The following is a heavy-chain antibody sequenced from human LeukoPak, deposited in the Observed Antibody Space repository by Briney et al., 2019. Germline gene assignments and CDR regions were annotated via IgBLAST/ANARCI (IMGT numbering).Heavy chain of an antibody. Sequence: GGSLRLSRAASGFTVSTNYMSWVRQAPGKGLEWVSVIYSGGNTYYADSVKGRFTISRDNSKNTLYLQMNSLRAEDTAVYYCARDQDSGSFIFDYWGQGTLVTVSS. CDR2: IYSGGNT. CDR3: ARDQDSGSFIFDY. CDR1: GFTVSTNY. D-gene: IGHD1-26*01. J-gene: IGHJ4*02. V-gene: IGHV3-53*01.